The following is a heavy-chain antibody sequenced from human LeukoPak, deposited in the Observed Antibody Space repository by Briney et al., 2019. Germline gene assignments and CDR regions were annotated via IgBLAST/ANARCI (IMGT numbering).Heavy chain of an antibody. CDR2: IYYSGST. CDR3: ARALRGAGYYYYYYMDV. D-gene: IGHD3-16*01. Sequence: SETLSLTCTDAGGSTSSSYWSWIRQPPGKGLEWIGYIYYSGSTNYNPSLKSRVTISVDTSKNQFSLKLSSVTAADTAVYYCARALRGAGYYYYYYMDVWGKGTTVTVSS. CDR1: GGSTSSSY. J-gene: IGHJ6*03. V-gene: IGHV4-59*01.